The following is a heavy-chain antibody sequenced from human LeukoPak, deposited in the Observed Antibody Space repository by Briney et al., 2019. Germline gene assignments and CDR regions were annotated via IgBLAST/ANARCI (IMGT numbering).Heavy chain of an antibody. D-gene: IGHD2-21*01. CDR1: GYTFTSYY. V-gene: IGHV1-46*01. Sequence: GASVKVSCKASGYTFTSYYMHWVRQAPGQGLEWMGIINPNGGSTSYAQKFQGRVTMTRDMSTSTVYMELSSLRSEDTAVYYCARTGDCYDLPDGLFDYWGQGPLVTVSS. J-gene: IGHJ4*02. CDR2: INPNGGST. CDR3: ARTGDCYDLPDGLFDY.